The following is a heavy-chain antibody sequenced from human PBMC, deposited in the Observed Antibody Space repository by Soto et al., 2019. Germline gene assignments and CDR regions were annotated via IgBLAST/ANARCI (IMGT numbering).Heavy chain of an antibody. CDR3: ARQDVRAWGRFDP. J-gene: IGHJ5*01. V-gene: IGHV4-39*01. CDR2: VYYTGST. Sequence: QLQLQESGPRLVKPSGTLSLTCSVSDGSISSNNYYWAWIRQPPGKGLEWIGTVYYTGSTYYNPSLKSRVTISVDTSKNQFSLRLVFVTAADTALYYCARQDVRAWGRFDPWDQETLVIVSS. D-gene: IGHD7-27*01. CDR1: DGSISSNNYY.